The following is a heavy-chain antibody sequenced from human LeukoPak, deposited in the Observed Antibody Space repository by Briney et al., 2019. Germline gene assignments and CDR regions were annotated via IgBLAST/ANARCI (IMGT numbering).Heavy chain of an antibody. CDR3: ARESGGYSYGYVFYYYGMDV. CDR1: GYTFTSYG. CDR2: ISAYNGKT. V-gene: IGHV1-18*01. J-gene: IGHJ6*02. Sequence: ASVKFSCKASGYTFTSYGISWVRQAPGQGLEWMGWISAYNGKTNYAQKLQGRVTMTTDTSTSTAYMELRSLRSDDTAVYYCARESGGYSYGYVFYYYGMDVWGQGTTVTVSS. D-gene: IGHD5-18*01.